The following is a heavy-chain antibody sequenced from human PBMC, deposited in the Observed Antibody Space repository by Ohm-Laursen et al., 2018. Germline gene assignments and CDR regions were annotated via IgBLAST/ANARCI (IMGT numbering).Heavy chain of an antibody. Sequence: SLRLSCAASGFTFGSYGMHWVRQAPGKGLEWVAVIYYDGSNKYYAESVKGRFAISRDNSRNTVTLQMDNLRVGDTGIYFCARDSSQHLYYNYGMDVWGQGTTVTVSS. V-gene: IGHV3-33*01. D-gene: IGHD2-2*01. CDR1: GFTFGSYG. CDR3: ARDSSQHLYYNYGMDV. J-gene: IGHJ6*02. CDR2: IYYDGSNK.